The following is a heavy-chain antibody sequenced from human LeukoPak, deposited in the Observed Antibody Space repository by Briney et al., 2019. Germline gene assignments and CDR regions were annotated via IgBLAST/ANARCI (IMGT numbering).Heavy chain of an antibody. CDR1: GFTFSSYA. V-gene: IGHV3-53*01. Sequence: GGSLRLSCAASGFTFSSYAMSWVRQAPGKGLEWVSVIYSGGSTYYADSVKGRFTISRDNSKNTLYLQMNSLRAEDTAVYYCARDHMVRGVIITSPTRYGMDVRGQGTTVTVSS. D-gene: IGHD3-10*01. CDR3: ARDHMVRGVIITSPTRYGMDV. J-gene: IGHJ6*02. CDR2: IYSGGST.